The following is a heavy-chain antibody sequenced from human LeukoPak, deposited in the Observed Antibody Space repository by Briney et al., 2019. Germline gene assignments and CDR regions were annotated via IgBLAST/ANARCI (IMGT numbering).Heavy chain of an antibody. V-gene: IGHV3-48*02. CDR3: ATAGSNTQTWWFDY. D-gene: IGHD2-15*01. Sequence: GGSLRLSCAASGFTFSTYSMTWVRQAPGKGLEWVSYIGYSNIPIYYADSVRGRFTVSRDNAKNSQYLQMNSLKDEDTAVYYCATAGSNTQTWWFDYCGRGVLVTVSS. J-gene: IGHJ4*01. CDR1: GFTFSTYS. CDR2: IGYSNIPI.